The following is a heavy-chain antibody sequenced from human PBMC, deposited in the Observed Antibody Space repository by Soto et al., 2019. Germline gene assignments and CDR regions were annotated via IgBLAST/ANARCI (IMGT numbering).Heavy chain of an antibody. D-gene: IGHD6-13*01. CDR1: GGSISSGGYY. V-gene: IGHV4-31*03. J-gene: IGHJ6*02. CDR2: IYYSGST. Sequence: QVQLQESGPGLVKPSQTLSLTCTVSGGSISSGGYYWSWIRQHPGKGLEWIGYIYYSGSTYYNPSLKSRVTISVDTSKNQFSLKLSSVTAADTAVYYCARDQDSSWFSATFRYYYYGMDVWGRGTTVTVSS. CDR3: ARDQDSSWFSATFRYYYYGMDV.